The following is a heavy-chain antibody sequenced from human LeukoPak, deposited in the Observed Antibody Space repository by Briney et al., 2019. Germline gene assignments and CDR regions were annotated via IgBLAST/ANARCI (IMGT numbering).Heavy chain of an antibody. J-gene: IGHJ4*02. CDR2: ITSSGTTI. V-gene: IGHV3-48*03. Sequence: GGSLRLSCAASGFTFSSYEMNWVRQAPGKGLEWLSYITSSGTTIYYADSVRGRFTISRDNTKNSLYLQVNSLRAEDTAVYYCASSGYYFGYWGQGTLVTVSS. CDR1: GFTFSSYE. D-gene: IGHD3-22*01. CDR3: ASSGYYFGY.